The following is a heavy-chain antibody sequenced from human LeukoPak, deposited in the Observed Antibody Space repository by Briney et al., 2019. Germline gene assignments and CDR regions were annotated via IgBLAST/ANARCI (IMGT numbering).Heavy chain of an antibody. CDR1: GYTFTSYG. V-gene: IGHV1-18*01. CDR2: ISAYNGNT. D-gene: IGHD2-15*01. Sequence: GASVKVSCKASGYTFTSYGISWVRQAPGQGLEWMGWISAYNGNTNYAQKLQGRVTMTTDTSTSTAYMELRSLRSDDTAVYYCAGRWYCSGGSCLFDPWGQGTLVTVSS. J-gene: IGHJ5*02. CDR3: AGRWYCSGGSCLFDP.